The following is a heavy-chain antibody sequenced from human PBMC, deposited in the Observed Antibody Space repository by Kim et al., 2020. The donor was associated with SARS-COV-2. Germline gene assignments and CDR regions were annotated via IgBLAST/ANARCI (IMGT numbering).Heavy chain of an antibody. CDR3: ARLGYSGYNRAKLNWFDP. D-gene: IGHD5-12*01. Sequence: GESLKISCKGSGYSFTSYWIGWVRQMPGKGLEWMGIIYPGDSDTRYSPSFQGQVTISADKSISTAYLQWSSLKASDTAMYYCARLGYSGYNRAKLNWFDPWGQGTLVTVSS. CDR1: GYSFTSYW. CDR2: IYPGDSDT. J-gene: IGHJ5*02. V-gene: IGHV5-51*01.